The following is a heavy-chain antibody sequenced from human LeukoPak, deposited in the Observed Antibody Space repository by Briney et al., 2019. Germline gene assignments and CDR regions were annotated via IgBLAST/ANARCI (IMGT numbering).Heavy chain of an antibody. D-gene: IGHD3-10*01. Sequence: PSETLSLTCTVSGGSITSTSYYWGWIRQPPGKGLEWIGNIYYSGSTYYNPSLKSRVTISVDQFSLKLSSVTAADTAVYYCARELMVRGVIITGDAFDIWGKGTTVTVSS. CDR1: GGSITSTSYY. CDR3: ARELMVRGVIITGDAFDI. J-gene: IGHJ3*02. V-gene: IGHV4-39*02. CDR2: IYYSGST.